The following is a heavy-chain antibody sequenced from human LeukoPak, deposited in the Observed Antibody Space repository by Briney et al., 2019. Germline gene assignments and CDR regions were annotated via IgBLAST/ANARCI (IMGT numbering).Heavy chain of an antibody. V-gene: IGHV4-38-2*02. CDR3: ARDPGYSSGWYDHWFDP. D-gene: IGHD6-19*01. Sequence: PSETLSLTCTVSGYSISSGYYWAWIRQPPGKGLEWIGNIYHSGSTYYNPSLKSRVTISVDTSKNQFSLKLSSVTAADTAVYYCARDPGYSSGWYDHWFDPWGQGTLVTVSS. CDR2: IYHSGST. J-gene: IGHJ5*02. CDR1: GYSISSGYY.